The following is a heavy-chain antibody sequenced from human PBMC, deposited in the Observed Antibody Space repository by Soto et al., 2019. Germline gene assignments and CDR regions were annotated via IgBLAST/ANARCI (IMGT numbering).Heavy chain of an antibody. CDR1: GGSISSSNW. V-gene: IGHV4-4*02. CDR2: IYHSGST. J-gene: IGHJ6*02. Sequence: SETLSLTCAVSGGSISSSNWWSWVRQPPGKGLEWIGEIYHSGSTNYNPSLKSRVTISVDKSKNQFSLKLSSVTAADTAVCYCASERGDIVVVPAARGYYYYYGMDVWGQGTTVTVSS. CDR3: ASERGDIVVVPAARGYYYYYGMDV. D-gene: IGHD2-2*01.